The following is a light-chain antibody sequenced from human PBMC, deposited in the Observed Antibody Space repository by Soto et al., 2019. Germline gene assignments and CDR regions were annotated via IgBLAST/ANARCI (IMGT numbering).Light chain of an antibody. CDR2: DAS. Sequence: DIQMTQYPSTLSASVGDRVTITCRASQNISNWVALYQQKPGKAPNLLIYDASSLQSGVPSKFSDSGSGTEYLRTSSSLHSEDFENYYFQQDSDYKSLGQGTKVEVK. CDR3: QQDSDYKS. J-gene: IGKJ1*01. V-gene: IGKV1-5*01. CDR1: QNISNW.